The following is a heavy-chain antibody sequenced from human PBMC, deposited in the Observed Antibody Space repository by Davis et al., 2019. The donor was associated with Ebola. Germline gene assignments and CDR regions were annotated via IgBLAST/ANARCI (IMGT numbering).Heavy chain of an antibody. J-gene: IGHJ3*01. V-gene: IGHV1-2*02. Sequence: ASVKVSCKASGYKFPSYYIAWVRQAPGQGLEWLGWINPNSGGTTYAQKFQGRVTMTSDTSISTAYLDLSRLTSDDTAVYFCARESDAVGASTTDDAFDVWGQGTMVTVSS. CDR3: ARESDAVGASTTDDAFDV. D-gene: IGHD1-26*01. CDR1: GYKFPSYY. CDR2: INPNSGGT.